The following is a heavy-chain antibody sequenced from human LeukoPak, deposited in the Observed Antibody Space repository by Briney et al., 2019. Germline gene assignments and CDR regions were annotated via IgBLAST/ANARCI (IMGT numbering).Heavy chain of an antibody. J-gene: IGHJ4*02. Sequence: ASVKVSCKASGYTFASYGISWVRQAPGQGLEWMGWINTNTGNPTYAQGFTGRFVFSLDTSVSTAYLQISSLKAEDTAVYYCARDLGIAVAAFDYWGQGTLVTVSS. CDR1: GYTFASYG. D-gene: IGHD6-19*01. CDR2: INTNTGNP. CDR3: ARDLGIAVAAFDY. V-gene: IGHV7-4-1*02.